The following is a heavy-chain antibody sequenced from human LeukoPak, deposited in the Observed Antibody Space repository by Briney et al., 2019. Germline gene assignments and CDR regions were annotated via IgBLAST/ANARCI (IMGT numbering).Heavy chain of an antibody. CDR2: IKSKTDGSTT. J-gene: IGHJ4*02. Sequence: GGSFRLSCAASRFTFSNAWMSWVRQAPGKGLEWVGRIKSKTDGSTTDYAAPVKGRFTISRDDSKNTLYLQMNSLKTEDTAVYYCTTDYFCSGNFWGQGTLVTASS. CDR1: RFTFSNAW. CDR3: TTDYFCSGNF. D-gene: IGHD3-10*01. V-gene: IGHV3-15*05.